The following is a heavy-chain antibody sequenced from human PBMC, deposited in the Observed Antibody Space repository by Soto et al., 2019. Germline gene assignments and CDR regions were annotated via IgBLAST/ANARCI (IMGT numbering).Heavy chain of an antibody. V-gene: IGHV3-30-3*01. CDR1: GFTFSSYT. CDR3: ARHLRYYDSSGYMDV. Sequence: QVQLVESGGGVVQPGRSLRLSCAASGFTFSSYTMHWVRQAPGKGREWVAVISYDGSNKYYADFVRGRFTISSDNSTNTLFLQMNSLRAEDTAVYYCARHLRYYDSSGYMDVWGQGTTVTVAS. J-gene: IGHJ6*02. CDR2: ISYDGSNK. D-gene: IGHD3-22*01.